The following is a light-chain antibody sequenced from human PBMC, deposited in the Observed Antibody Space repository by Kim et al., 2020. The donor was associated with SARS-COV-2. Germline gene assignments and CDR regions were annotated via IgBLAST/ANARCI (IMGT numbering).Light chain of an antibody. CDR3: QQYNNWWT. V-gene: IGKV3-15*01. CDR1: QSVSSN. CDR2: GAS. J-gene: IGKJ1*01. Sequence: EVVMTQSPATLSVSPGERATISCRASQSVSSNLAWYQHKPGQAPRLLIYGASIRATGIPARFSGSGSGTEFALTIDSLQSEDFAVYYCQQYNNWWTFGLGTKVDIK.